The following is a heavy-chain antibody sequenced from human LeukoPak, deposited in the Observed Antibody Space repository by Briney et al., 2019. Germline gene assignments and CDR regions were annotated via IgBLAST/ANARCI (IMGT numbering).Heavy chain of an antibody. CDR3: ARGVDYGEPFDY. CDR2: ISSSGSTI. CDR1: GFTFSSYE. D-gene: IGHD4-17*01. J-gene: IGHJ4*02. V-gene: IGHV3-48*03. Sequence: GGSLRLSCAASGFTFSSYEVNWVRQAPGKGLEWVSYISSSGSTIYYADSAKGRFTISRDNAKNSLYLQMNSLRAEDTAVYYCARGVDYGEPFDYWGQGTLVTVSS.